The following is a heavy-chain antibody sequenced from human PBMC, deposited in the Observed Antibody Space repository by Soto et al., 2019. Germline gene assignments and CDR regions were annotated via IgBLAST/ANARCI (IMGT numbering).Heavy chain of an antibody. Sequence: SETLSLTCAVYGGSFSGYYWSWIRQPPGKGLEWIGEINHSGSTNYNPSLKSRVTISADTSKNQFSLKLSSVTAADTAVYYCARGVVVVVPAAPGGHWFDPWGQGTLVTVSS. CDR1: GGSFSGYY. CDR3: ARGVVVVVPAAPGGHWFDP. D-gene: IGHD2-2*01. J-gene: IGHJ5*02. V-gene: IGHV4-34*01. CDR2: INHSGST.